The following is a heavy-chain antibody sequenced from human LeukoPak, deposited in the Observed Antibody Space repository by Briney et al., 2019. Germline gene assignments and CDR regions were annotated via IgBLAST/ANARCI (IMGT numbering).Heavy chain of an antibody. CDR1: GYRFTTYG. CDR3: ARDLGYHLLTNYYYYGMDV. J-gene: IGHJ6*02. Sequence: ASVTVSCKTSGYRFTTYGISWVRQAPGQGLEWMGWISPYNANTNYARKLQGRVTMTTDTSTSTAYMELRSLRSDDTAVYYCARDLGYHLLTNYYYYGMDVWGQGTTVTVSS. CDR2: ISPYNANT. D-gene: IGHD2-2*01. V-gene: IGHV1-18*01.